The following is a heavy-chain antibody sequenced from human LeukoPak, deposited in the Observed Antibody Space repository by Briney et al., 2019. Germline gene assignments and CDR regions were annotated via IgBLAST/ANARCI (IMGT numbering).Heavy chain of an antibody. CDR1: GFTFSSYA. CDR3: AKDLGRSSSGWYY. Sequence: GGSLRLSCAASGFTFSSYAMSWVRQAPGKGLEWVSAISGSGGSTYYADSVKGRFTISRDNSKNTLYQQMNSLRAEDTAVYCCAKDLGRSSSGWYYWGQGTLVTVSS. CDR2: ISGSGGST. D-gene: IGHD6-19*01. J-gene: IGHJ4*02. V-gene: IGHV3-23*01.